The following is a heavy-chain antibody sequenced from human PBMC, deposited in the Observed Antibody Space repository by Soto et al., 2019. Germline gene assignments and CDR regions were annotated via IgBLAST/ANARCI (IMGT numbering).Heavy chain of an antibody. J-gene: IGHJ4*02. V-gene: IGHV1-18*01. D-gene: IGHD4-17*01. CDR1: GYTFTGYA. CDR2: ISAHNGNT. CDR3: ARPSSDYCDWGWSLAY. Sequence: QVQLVQSGAEVKNPGASVTVSCKASGYTFTGYAISWVRQAPGQGLEWMGWISAHNGNTNFAQKFQGRVTMTTDTSTSTAYMELRSLRSDDTAVYYCARPSSDYCDWGWSLAYWGQGTLVTVSS.